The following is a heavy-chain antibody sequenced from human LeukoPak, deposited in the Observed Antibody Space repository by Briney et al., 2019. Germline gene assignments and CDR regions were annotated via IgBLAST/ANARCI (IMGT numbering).Heavy chain of an antibody. D-gene: IGHD6-19*01. CDR3: ARMSAGYSSGWYLGYYFDY. J-gene: IGHJ4*02. V-gene: IGHV4-61*02. CDR2: IYTSGST. CDR1: GGSISSGSYY. Sequence: SETLSLTCTVSGGSISSGSYYWSWIRQPAGKGLEWIGRIYTSGSTNYNPSLKSRVTISVDTSKNQFSLKLSSVTAADTAVYYCARMSAGYSSGWYLGYYFDYWGQGTLVTVSS.